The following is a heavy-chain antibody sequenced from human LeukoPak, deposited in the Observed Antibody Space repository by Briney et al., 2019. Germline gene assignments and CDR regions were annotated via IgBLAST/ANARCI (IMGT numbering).Heavy chain of an antibody. CDR2: IYYSGST. CDR3: ATRGYSYALDAFDI. CDR1: GCSISSYY. V-gene: IGHV4-59*01. J-gene: IGHJ3*02. Sequence: SETLSLTCTVSGCSISSYYWNWIRQPPGKGLEWVGYIYYSGSTNYNPSLKSRVTISVDTSKNQFSLKLSSVTAADTAVYYCATRGYSYALDAFDIWGQGTMVTVSS. D-gene: IGHD5-18*01.